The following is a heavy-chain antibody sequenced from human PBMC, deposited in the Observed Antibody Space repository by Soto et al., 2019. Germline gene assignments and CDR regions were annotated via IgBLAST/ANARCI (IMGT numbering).Heavy chain of an antibody. J-gene: IGHJ4*02. V-gene: IGHV4-31*03. CDR3: ARANNPRITMVRGVTIDY. Sequence: SETLSLTCTVSGGSISSGGYYWSWIRQHPGKGLEWIGYIYYSGSTYYNPSPKSRVTISVDTSKNQFSLKLSSVTAADTAVYYCARANNPRITMVRGVTIDYWGQGTLVTVSS. D-gene: IGHD3-10*01. CDR1: GGSISSGGYY. CDR2: IYYSGST.